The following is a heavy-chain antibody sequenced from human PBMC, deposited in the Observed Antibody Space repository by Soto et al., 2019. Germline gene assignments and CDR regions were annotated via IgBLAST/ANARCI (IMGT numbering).Heavy chain of an antibody. J-gene: IGHJ6*02. V-gene: IGHV1-69*01. CDR2: IIPIFGTA. CDR1: GGTFSSYA. D-gene: IGHD6-13*01. Sequence: QVQLVQSGAEVKKPGSSVKVSCKASGGTFSSYAISWVRQAPGQGREWMGGIIPIFGTANYAQKFQGRVTITADASTSTAYMELRSLRSEATAVYYCAREGCRYSSSWYYAPLYYYYYYGMDVWGQGTTVTVSS. CDR3: AREGCRYSSSWYYAPLYYYYYYGMDV.